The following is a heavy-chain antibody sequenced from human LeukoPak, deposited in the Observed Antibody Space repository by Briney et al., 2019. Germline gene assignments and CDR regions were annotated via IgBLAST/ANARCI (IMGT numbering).Heavy chain of an antibody. CDR3: ARLRVTRGYSYGYKFDY. J-gene: IGHJ4*02. CDR1: GGSISSYY. Sequence: SETLSLTCTVSGGSISSYYWSWIRQPPGKGLEWIGEINHSGSTNYNPSLKSRVTISVDTSKNQFSLKLSSVTAADTAVYYCARLRVTRGYSYGYKFDYWGQGTLVTVSS. CDR2: INHSGST. D-gene: IGHD5-18*01. V-gene: IGHV4-34*01.